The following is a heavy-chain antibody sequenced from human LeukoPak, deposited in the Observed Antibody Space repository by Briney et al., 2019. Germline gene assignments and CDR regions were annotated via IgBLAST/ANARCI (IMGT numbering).Heavy chain of an antibody. D-gene: IGHD6-13*01. Sequence: GESLKISCKGSGYSFTSYWIGWVRQMPGKGLEWMGNFYPGDSDTRNSPSFQGHVTTSADKSISTAYLQWSSLKASDTAMYYCARPSSSWYFDYWGQGTLVTVSS. V-gene: IGHV5-51*01. J-gene: IGHJ4*02. CDR2: FYPGDSDT. CDR3: ARPSSSWYFDY. CDR1: GYSFTSYW.